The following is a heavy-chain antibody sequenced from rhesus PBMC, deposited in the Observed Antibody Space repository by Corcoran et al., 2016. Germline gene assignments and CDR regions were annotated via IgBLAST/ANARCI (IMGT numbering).Heavy chain of an antibody. CDR1: GGSISSSY. V-gene: IGHV4-169*02. D-gene: IGHD6-13*01. Sequence: QLQLQESGPGLVKPSEPLSLTCAVSGGSISSSYWSWNRQAPGRGLEGFGYIYGNGSSTNYNPSLNSRVTLSVDTSKNQLALKLVSVTDADTAVYYCARDRSVSSWSYNRFDVWGAGVLVTVSS. CDR2: IYGNGSST. J-gene: IGHJ5-1*01. CDR3: ARDRSVSSWSYNRFDV.